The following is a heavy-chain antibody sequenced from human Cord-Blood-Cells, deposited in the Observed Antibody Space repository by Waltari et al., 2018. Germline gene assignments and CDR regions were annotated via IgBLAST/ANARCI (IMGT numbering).Heavy chain of an antibody. J-gene: IGHJ3*02. CDR3: TTDKTGDDAFDI. CDR2: IKSKTDGGTT. D-gene: IGHD7-27*01. Sequence: EVQLVESGGGLVKPGGSLRLSCAASGFTFSNAWMSWVRQAPGKGLEWVGRIKSKTDGGTTDYAAPVKGRFTISRDDSKNTLYLQMNSLKTEDTAVYYCTTDKTGDDAFDIWGQGTMVTVSS. V-gene: IGHV3-15*01. CDR1: GFTFSNAW.